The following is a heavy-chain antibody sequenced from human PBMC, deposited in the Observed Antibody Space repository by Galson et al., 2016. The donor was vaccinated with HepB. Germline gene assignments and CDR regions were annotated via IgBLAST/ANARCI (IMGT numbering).Heavy chain of an antibody. CDR1: GFTFSSYW. CDR3: ARDPRGDGYTDVFDI. D-gene: IGHD5-24*01. V-gene: IGHV3-74*01. Sequence: SLRLSCAASGFTFSSYWMHWVRQAPGKGLVWVSRINTDGSRTNYADSVKGRITISRDNAKNTPYLQMNSLRAEDTAVYYCARDPRGDGYTDVFDIWGQGTMVTVS. CDR2: INTDGSRT. J-gene: IGHJ3*02.